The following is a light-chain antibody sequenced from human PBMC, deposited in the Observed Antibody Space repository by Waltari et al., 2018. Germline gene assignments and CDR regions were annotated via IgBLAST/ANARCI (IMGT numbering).Light chain of an antibody. J-gene: IGKJ4*01. CDR2: AAA. CDR3: QQIKSNPIT. CDR1: QGISTY. V-gene: IGKV1-9*01. Sequence: DIQLTQSPSFLSSSVGDRVTISCRASQGISTYLAWFQKKPGKAPRRLIYAAAILQGGVPSRVSGSGSGTDFTLTSSSLQPEDFGTYYCQQIKSNPITFGGGTKVEVK.